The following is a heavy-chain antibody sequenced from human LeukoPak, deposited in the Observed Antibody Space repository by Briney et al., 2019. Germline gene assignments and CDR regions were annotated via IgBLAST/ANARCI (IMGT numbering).Heavy chain of an antibody. CDR3: ARHRNYYYYDSSGIGGIDY. CDR1: GGSISSYY. CDR2: IYYSGST. J-gene: IGHJ4*02. V-gene: IGHV4-59*08. Sequence: PSETLSLTCTVSGGSISSYYWSWIRQPPGKGLEWIGYIYYSGSTNYNPSLKSRVTISVDTSKNQFSLKLSSVTAADTAVYYCARHRNYYYYDSSGIGGIDYWGQGTLVTVSS. D-gene: IGHD3-22*01.